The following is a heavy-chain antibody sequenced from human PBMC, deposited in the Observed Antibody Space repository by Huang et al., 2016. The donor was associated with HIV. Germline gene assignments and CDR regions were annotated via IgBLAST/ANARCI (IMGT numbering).Heavy chain of an antibody. J-gene: IGHJ5*02. CDR2: ITQSGKT. V-gene: IGHV4-34*01. CDR1: GDSLSGFF. D-gene: IGHD6-13*01. Sequence: QVRLDQWGAGLLKPSETLTLTCAVYGDSLSGFFWSWIRQSPGKGLEWIGEITQSGKTNYNPSLKRRMTIAIDTSKNQVSLKLRSVTANDTSTYFCARGRGTSWSFFDTWGQG. CDR3: ARGRGTSWSFFDT.